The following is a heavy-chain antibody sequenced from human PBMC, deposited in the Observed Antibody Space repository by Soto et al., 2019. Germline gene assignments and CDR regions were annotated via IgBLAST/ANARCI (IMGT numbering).Heavy chain of an antibody. V-gene: IGHV3-21*01. CDR3: ARLVKTRRGREYYGPELITVTYAFDI. J-gene: IGHJ3*02. CDR1: GFTFSSYS. CDR2: ISSSSSYI. Sequence: PGGSLRLSCAASGFTFSSYSMNWVRQAPGKGLEWVSSISSSSSYIYYADSVKGRFTISRDNAKNSLYLQMNSLRAEDTAVYYCARLVKTRRGREYYGPELITVTYAFDIWGQGTMVTVSS. D-gene: IGHD4-17*01.